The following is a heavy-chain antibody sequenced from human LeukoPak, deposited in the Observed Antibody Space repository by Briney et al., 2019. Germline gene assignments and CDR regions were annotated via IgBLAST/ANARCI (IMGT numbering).Heavy chain of an antibody. J-gene: IGHJ4*02. CDR1: EFTFTTYG. Sequence: GRSLTLSCAASEFTFTTYGMHWVRQAPGKVLEWVAFIYYDGSNIYYADYVKGRFTISRDISKNTLYLQMDSLRAEDTAIYYCARDWKTNSFDYWGQGTLVTVSS. CDR3: ARDWKTNSFDY. V-gene: IGHV3-33*01. D-gene: IGHD1-1*01. CDR2: IYYDGSNI.